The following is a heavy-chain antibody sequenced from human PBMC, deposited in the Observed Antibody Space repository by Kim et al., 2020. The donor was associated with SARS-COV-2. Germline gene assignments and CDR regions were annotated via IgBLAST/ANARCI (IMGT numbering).Heavy chain of an antibody. Sequence: GGSLRLSCAASGFTFSSYAMHWVRQAPGKGLEWVAVISYDGSNKYYADSVKGRFTISRDNSKNTLYLQMNSLRAEDTAVYYCARDVRHGSYLGGMDVWGQGTTVTVSS. CDR3: ARDVRHGSYLGGMDV. J-gene: IGHJ6*02. CDR2: ISYDGSNK. CDR1: GFTFSSYA. D-gene: IGHD1-26*01. V-gene: IGHV3-30*04.